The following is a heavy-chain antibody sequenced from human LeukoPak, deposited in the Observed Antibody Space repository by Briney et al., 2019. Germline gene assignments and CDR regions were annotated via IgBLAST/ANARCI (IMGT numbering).Heavy chain of an antibody. CDR1: GGSISSGDYY. Sequence: SQTLSLTCTVSGGSISSGDYYWSWIRQPPGKGLEWIGGIYHSGSTNYNPSLKSRVTISVDKSKNQFSLKLSSVTAADTAVYYCARDPRYSSSWYLLDYYYYGMDVWGQGTTVTVSS. V-gene: IGHV4-30-4*01. D-gene: IGHD6-13*01. J-gene: IGHJ6*02. CDR2: IYHSGST. CDR3: ARDPRYSSSWYLLDYYYYGMDV.